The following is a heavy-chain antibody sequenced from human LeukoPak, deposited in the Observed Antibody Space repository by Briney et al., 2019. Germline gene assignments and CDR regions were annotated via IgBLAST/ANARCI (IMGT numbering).Heavy chain of an antibody. V-gene: IGHV3-64*01. CDR3: ARVRDNSSWYLYYFDY. Sequence: GGSVSLSCAASGFTFSRYAVHWVRLARGRGLEYVSIISRIGDSTFYANSVKSRFTISRDNSKNTLYLQMGSLRAEDMAVYYCARVRDNSSWYLYYFDYWGQGTLVTVSS. CDR1: GFTFSRYA. CDR2: ISRIGDST. J-gene: IGHJ4*02. D-gene: IGHD6-13*01.